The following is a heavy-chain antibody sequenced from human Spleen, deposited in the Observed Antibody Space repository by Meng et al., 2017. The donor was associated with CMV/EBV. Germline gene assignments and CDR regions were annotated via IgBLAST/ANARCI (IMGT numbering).Heavy chain of an antibody. Sequence: GESLKISCAASGFTFSAYTMNWVRQAPGRGLEWVSSISSTGNYIYYADSVKGRLTTSRDNAKNSLYLQVNTLRAEDTAVYYCARDQWIDYWGQGTLVTVSS. V-gene: IGHV3-21*01. J-gene: IGHJ4*02. CDR3: ARDQWIDY. CDR1: GFTFSAYT. D-gene: IGHD6-19*01. CDR2: ISSTGNYI.